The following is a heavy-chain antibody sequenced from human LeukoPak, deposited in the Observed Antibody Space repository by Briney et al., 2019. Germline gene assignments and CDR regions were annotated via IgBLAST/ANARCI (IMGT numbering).Heavy chain of an antibody. CDR2: INHSGST. V-gene: IGHV4-34*01. CDR1: GGSFSGYY. CDR3: ASGTYDSSGYYYVRRARFDY. D-gene: IGHD3-22*01. Sequence: TSETLSLTCAVYGGSFSGYYWSWIRQPPGKGLEWIGEINHSGSTNYNPSLKNRVTISVDTSKNQFSLTLSSVTAADTAVYYCASGTYDSSGYYYVRRARFDYWGQGTLVTVSS. J-gene: IGHJ4*02.